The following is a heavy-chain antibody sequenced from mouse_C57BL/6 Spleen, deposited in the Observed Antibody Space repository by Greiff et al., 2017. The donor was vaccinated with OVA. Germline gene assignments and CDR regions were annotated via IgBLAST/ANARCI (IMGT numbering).Heavy chain of an antibody. CDR3: ARERGKLFDY. Sequence: QVQLQQSGAELVKPWASVKMSCKASGYTFTSYWITWVKQRPGQGLEWIGDIYPGSGSTNYNEKFKSKATLTVDTSSSTAYMQLSSLTSEDSAVYYCARERGKLFDYWGQGTTLTVSS. CDR1: GYTFTSYW. J-gene: IGHJ2*01. CDR2: IYPGSGST. V-gene: IGHV1-55*01.